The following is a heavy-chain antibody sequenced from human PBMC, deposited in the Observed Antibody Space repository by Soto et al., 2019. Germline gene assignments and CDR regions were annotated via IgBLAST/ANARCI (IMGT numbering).Heavy chain of an antibody. CDR3: ARGDYFDP. D-gene: IGHD4-17*01. Sequence: ASVKVSCKASGYTFTNYALYWVRQAPGQRLEWMGWINAGNGDTKYSQKFQGRVLITRDTSASTASMELSSLRSEDTAVYYCARGDYFDPWGQGTLVTVSS. CDR2: INAGNGDT. V-gene: IGHV1-3*01. CDR1: GYTFTNYA. J-gene: IGHJ5*02.